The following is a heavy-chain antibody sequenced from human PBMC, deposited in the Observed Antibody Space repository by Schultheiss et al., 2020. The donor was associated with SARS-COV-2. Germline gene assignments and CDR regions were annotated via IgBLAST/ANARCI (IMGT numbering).Heavy chain of an antibody. V-gene: IGHV3-21*01. D-gene: IGHD3-16*01. Sequence: GESLKISCAASGFTFSSYAMHWVRQAPGKGLEWVSSISSSSSYIYYADSVKGRFTISRDNAKNTLYLQMNSLRAEDTAVYYCARAGLYTYGHHYFDFWGQGTLVTVSS. CDR2: ISSSSSYI. CDR3: ARAGLYTYGHHYFDF. CDR1: GFTFSSYA. J-gene: IGHJ4*02.